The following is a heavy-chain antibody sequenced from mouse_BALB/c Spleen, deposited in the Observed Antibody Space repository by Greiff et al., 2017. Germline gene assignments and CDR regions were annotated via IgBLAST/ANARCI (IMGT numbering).Heavy chain of an antibody. V-gene: IGHV1S81*02. D-gene: IGHD3-2*02. Sequence: VQLQQPGADLVKPGASVKLSCKASGYTFTSYWMPWVKQRPGQGLEWIVEINPSNGRTNYNEKFKSKATLTVDKSSSTAYMQLSSLTSEDSAVYYGARGGSRQISTGAMDYWGQGTSVTVSS. CDR1: GYTFTSYW. CDR2: INPSNGRT. CDR3: ARGGSRQISTGAMDY. J-gene: IGHJ4*01.